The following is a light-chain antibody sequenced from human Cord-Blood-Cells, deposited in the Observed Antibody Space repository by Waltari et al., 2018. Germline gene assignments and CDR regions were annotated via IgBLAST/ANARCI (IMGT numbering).Light chain of an antibody. Sequence: EIVMNQSPATLSVSPGGRATLSCRASQSVSSNLAWYQQKPGQAPRLLIYGASTRATGIPARFSGSGSGTEFTLTISSLQSEDFAVYYCQQYNNWPYTFGQGTKLEIK. CDR1: QSVSSN. J-gene: IGKJ2*01. CDR3: QQYNNWPYT. CDR2: GAS. V-gene: IGKV3-15*01.